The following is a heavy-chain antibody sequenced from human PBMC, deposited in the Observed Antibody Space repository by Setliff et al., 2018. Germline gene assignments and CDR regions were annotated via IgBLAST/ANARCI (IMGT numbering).Heavy chain of an antibody. CDR2: IYYSGNT. CDR1: GGSMIGGHYY. CDR3: ARGHCSSGECPNYFDP. Sequence: PSETLSLTCTVSGGSMIGGHYYWSWIRQLPGKGLEWIAYIYYSGNTYYNPSFKSRVTISVDTSKNQFSLKINSVTAADTAVYYCARGHCSSGECPNYFDPWCQGTQVTVSS. V-gene: IGHV4-31*03. J-gene: IGHJ5*02. D-gene: IGHD2-15*01.